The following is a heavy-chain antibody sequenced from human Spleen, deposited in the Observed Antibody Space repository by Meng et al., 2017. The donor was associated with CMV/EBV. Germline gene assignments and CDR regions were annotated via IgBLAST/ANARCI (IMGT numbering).Heavy chain of an antibody. CDR3: ARDDSSTWHRNFDS. CDR1: GYSISSGYY. V-gene: IGHV4-38-2*02. CDR2: IYHSGST. Sequence: GSLRLSCTVSGYSISSGYYWGWIRQPPGKGLEWIGSIYHSGSTYYNPSLKSRVTISVDTSKNQFSLKLSSVTAADTAVYYCARDDSSTWHRNFDSWGQGILVTVSS. J-gene: IGHJ4*02. D-gene: IGHD6-13*01.